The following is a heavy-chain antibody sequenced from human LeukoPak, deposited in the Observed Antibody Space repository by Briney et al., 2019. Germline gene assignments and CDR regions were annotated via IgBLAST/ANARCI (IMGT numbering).Heavy chain of an antibody. Sequence: PGGPLRLSCSASGFTFNTYAMHWVRQAPGKGLEYVSGISSNGVDTYYADSVKGRSTISRDNSKNTLYLQMNSLGAEDTAVYYCAKVYGSGSYYNFDYWGQGTLVTVSS. J-gene: IGHJ4*02. V-gene: IGHV3-64*04. CDR3: AKVYGSGSYYNFDY. D-gene: IGHD3-10*01. CDR2: ISSNGVDT. CDR1: GFTFNTYA.